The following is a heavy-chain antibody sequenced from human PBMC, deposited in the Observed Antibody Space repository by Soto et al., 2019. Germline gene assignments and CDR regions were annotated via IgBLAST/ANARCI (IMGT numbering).Heavy chain of an antibody. CDR2: TYYRSKWYN. J-gene: IGHJ6*02. D-gene: IGHD6-6*01. Sequence: SQTLSLTCAISGDSVSSNSAAWNWIRQSPSRGLEWLGRTYYRSKWYNDYAVSVKSRITINPDTSKNRFSLQLNSVTPEDTAVYYXARYSSSSPHYYYGMDVWGRGTTVTVSS. V-gene: IGHV6-1*01. CDR3: ARYSSSSPHYYYGMDV. CDR1: GDSVSSNSAA.